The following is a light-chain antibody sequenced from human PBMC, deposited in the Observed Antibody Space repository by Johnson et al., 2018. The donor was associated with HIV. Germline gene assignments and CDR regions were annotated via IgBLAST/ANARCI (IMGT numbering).Light chain of an antibody. Sequence: QSVLTQPPSVSAAPGQKVTISCSGSSSNIGNNYVSWYQQLPGTAPKLLIYENNNRPSGIPDRLSGSKSGTSASLAISGLQAEDEADYYCAAWDDSLNGSYVFGTGTKVTVL. CDR1: SSNIGNNY. CDR3: AAWDDSLNGSYV. CDR2: ENN. V-gene: IGLV1-51*02. J-gene: IGLJ1*01.